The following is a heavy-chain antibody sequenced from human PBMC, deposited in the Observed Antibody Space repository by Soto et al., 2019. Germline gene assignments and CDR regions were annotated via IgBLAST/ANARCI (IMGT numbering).Heavy chain of an antibody. CDR3: ASWLEREPAYDI. CDR1: GLTVRGKKY. V-gene: IGHV3-53*01. Sequence: DVQLVASGGGLIQPGGSLRLSCAALGLTVRGKKYITWVRQAPGKGLEWVSALYDVDGTYYADSAKGRFTISRDNSNNIIYLQMNSLGPDGTAVYYCASWLEREPAYDIWGLGTMVTVSS. D-gene: IGHD1-1*01. CDR2: LYDVDGT. J-gene: IGHJ3*02.